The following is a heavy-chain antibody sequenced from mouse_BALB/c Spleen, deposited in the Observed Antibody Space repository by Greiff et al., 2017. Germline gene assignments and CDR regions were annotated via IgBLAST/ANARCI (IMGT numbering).Heavy chain of an antibody. CDR2: IYPGDGDT. CDR1: GYAFSSYW. Sequence: QVQLKESGAELVRPESSVKISCKASGYAFSSYWMNWVKQRPGQGLEWIGQIYPGDGDTNYNGKFKGKATLTADKSSSTAYMQLSSLTSEDSAVYFCARSAEAWFAYWGQGTLVTVSA. V-gene: IGHV1-80*01. D-gene: IGHD6-1*01. CDR3: ARSAEAWFAY. J-gene: IGHJ3*01.